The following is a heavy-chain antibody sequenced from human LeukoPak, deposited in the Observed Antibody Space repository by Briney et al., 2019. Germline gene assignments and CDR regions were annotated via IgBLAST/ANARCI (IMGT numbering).Heavy chain of an antibody. CDR3: ARDRYCSSTSCYRDNWFDP. D-gene: IGHD2-2*02. V-gene: IGHV1-69*05. CDR1: GGTLSSYA. J-gene: IGHJ5*02. Sequence: SVKVSCKASGGTLSSYAISWVRQAPGQGLEWMGGIIPILGTANYAQKFQGRVTITTDESTSTAYMELSSLRSEDTAVYYCARDRYCSSTSCYRDNWFDPWGQGTLVTVSS. CDR2: IIPILGTA.